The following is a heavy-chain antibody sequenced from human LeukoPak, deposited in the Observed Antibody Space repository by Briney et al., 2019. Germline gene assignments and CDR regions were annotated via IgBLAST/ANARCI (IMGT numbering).Heavy chain of an antibody. V-gene: IGHV4-34*01. CDR1: GGSFRGYY. CDR3: ARGRTVKVRFGWFDP. CDR2: INHSGST. J-gene: IGHJ5*02. Sequence: SETLSLPCAVYGGSFRGYYWSWIRQPPGKALEWIGEINHSGSTNYNPSLKSRVTISVDTSKNQFSQKLSSVTAADTAVYYCARGRTVKVRFGWFDPWGQGTLVTVSS. D-gene: IGHD4-17*01.